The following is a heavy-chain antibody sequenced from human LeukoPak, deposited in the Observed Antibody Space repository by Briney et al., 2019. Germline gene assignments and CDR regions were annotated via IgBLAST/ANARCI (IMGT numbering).Heavy chain of an antibody. CDR1: GFTFSNAR. CDR3: TTVDYGDFIDY. V-gene: IGHV3-15*01. Sequence: GSLRLSCAASGFTFSNARMSWVRQAPGKGLEWVGRIKSKTDGGTTDYAAPVKGRFTISRDDSKNTLYLQMSSLKTEDTAVYYCTTVDYGDFIDYWGQGTLVTVSS. CDR2: IKSKTDGGTT. J-gene: IGHJ4*02. D-gene: IGHD4-17*01.